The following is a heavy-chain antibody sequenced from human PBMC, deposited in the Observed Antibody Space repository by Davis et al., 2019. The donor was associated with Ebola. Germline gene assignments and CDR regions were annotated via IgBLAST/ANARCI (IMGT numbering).Heavy chain of an antibody. CDR1: GGSISSYY. Sequence: SETLSLTCTVSGGSISSYYWSWIRQPPGKGLEWIGYIYYSGSTNYNPSLKSRVTISVDTSKNQFSLKLSSVTAADTAVYYCARRTTTLNWFDPWGQGTLVTVSS. J-gene: IGHJ5*02. CDR3: ARRTTTLNWFDP. V-gene: IGHV4-59*08. D-gene: IGHD4-17*01. CDR2: IYYSGST.